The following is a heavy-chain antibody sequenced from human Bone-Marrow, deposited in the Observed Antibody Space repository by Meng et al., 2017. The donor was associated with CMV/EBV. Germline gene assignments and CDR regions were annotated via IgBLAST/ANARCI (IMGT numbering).Heavy chain of an antibody. CDR2: ISGSGGST. CDR1: GFTFSSYA. Sequence: GESLKISCAASGFTFSSYAMSWVRQAPGKGLEWVSAISGSGGSTYYADSVKGRFTISRDNSKNTLYLQMNSLRAEDTAVYYCAKDFRGYCSTTSCPLGWFDPWGQDTLVPSPQ. J-gene: IGHJ5*02. CDR3: AKDFRGYCSTTSCPLGWFDP. V-gene: IGHV3-23*01. D-gene: IGHD2-2*01.